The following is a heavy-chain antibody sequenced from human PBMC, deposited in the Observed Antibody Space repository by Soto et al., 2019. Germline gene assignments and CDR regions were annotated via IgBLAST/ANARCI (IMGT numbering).Heavy chain of an antibody. D-gene: IGHD3-22*01. CDR3: AKDRNYDSSGYYLSEYFQH. J-gene: IGHJ1*01. CDR2: ISGSGGST. Sequence: GGSLRLSCAASGFTFSSYAMSWVRQAPGKGLEWVSAISGSGGSTYYADSVKGRFTISRDNSKNTLYLQMNSLRAEDTAVYYCAKDRNYDSSGYYLSEYFQHWGQGTLVTVSS. V-gene: IGHV3-23*01. CDR1: GFTFSSYA.